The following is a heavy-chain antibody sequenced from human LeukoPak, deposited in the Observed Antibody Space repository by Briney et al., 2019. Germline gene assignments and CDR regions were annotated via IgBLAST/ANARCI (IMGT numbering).Heavy chain of an antibody. CDR3: ARAAIAPAGTGLDY. V-gene: IGHV4-59*12. CDR2: IYYSGST. D-gene: IGHD6-13*01. Sequence: SETLSLTCTVSGGXXSXXXXXXIXXXPXKXXEXIGYIYYSGSTNYNPSLKSRVTISVDTSKNQFSLKLSSVTAADTAVYYCARAAIAPAGTGLDYWGQGTLVTVSS. CDR1: GGXXSXXX. J-gene: IGHJ4*02.